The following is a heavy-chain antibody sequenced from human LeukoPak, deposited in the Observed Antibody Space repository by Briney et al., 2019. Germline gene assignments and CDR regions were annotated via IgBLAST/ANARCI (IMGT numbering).Heavy chain of an antibody. CDR1: GYTFTSYG. D-gene: IGHD6-13*01. Sequence: ASAKVSCRASGYTFTSYGISWVRQAPGQGLEWMGWIRAYNGSTNYAQKLQGRVTMTTDTSTSTAYMELRSLRSDDTAVYYCARGGIAAAVDYFDYWGQGTLVTVSS. CDR3: ARGGIAAAVDYFDY. J-gene: IGHJ4*02. V-gene: IGHV1-18*01. CDR2: IRAYNGST.